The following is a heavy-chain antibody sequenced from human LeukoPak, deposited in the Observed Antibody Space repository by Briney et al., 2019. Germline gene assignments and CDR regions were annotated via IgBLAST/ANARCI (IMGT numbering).Heavy chain of an antibody. J-gene: IGHJ3*02. CDR2: IWFDGTNK. V-gene: IGHV3-33*06. CDR3: AKVKGEVIGAFDI. D-gene: IGHD3-16*01. CDR1: GFTFSSYG. Sequence: GRSLRLSCAGSGFTFSSYGIHWVRQAPGRGLEWVAVIWFDGTNKYYADSVKGRFTISRDNSKNTLYLQMNSLRAEDTAVYYCAKVKGEVIGAFDIWGQGTMVTVSS.